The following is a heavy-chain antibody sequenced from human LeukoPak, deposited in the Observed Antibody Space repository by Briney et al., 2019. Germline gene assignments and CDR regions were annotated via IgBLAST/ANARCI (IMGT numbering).Heavy chain of an antibody. CDR1: GYSFTSYW. CDR2: MNPDSGNT. D-gene: IGHD2-15*01. CDR3: ARIGYCSGGSCYRRMPTYYYYMDV. V-gene: IGHV1-8*03. J-gene: IGHJ6*03. Sequence: GESLKISCKGSGYSFTSYWINWVRQATGQGLEWMGWMNPDSGNTGYAQKFQGRVTITRNTSISTAYMELSSLRSEDTAVYYCARIGYCSGGSCYRRMPTYYYYMDVWGKGTTVTVSS.